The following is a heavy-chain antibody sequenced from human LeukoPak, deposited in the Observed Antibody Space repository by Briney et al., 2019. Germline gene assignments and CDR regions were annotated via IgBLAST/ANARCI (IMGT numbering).Heavy chain of an antibody. V-gene: IGHV3-48*03. D-gene: IGHD6-13*01. CDR3: ARYSSTWNVAFDI. CDR1: GFSFSSYE. CDR2: INGGGSTI. J-gene: IGHJ3*02. Sequence: GGSLRLSCAASGFSFSSYEMNWVRQAPGKGLEWLSYINGGGSTIYYADSVKGRFTIYRDNAKNSLHLQMNSLRADDTAVYYCARYSSTWNVAFDIWGQGTMVTVSS.